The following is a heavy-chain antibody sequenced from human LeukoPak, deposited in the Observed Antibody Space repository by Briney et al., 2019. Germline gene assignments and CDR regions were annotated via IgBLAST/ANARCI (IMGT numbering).Heavy chain of an antibody. Sequence: GGSLRLSCAASGFPFSSYAMGWVRQAPGKGLEWVSSIRGNDERAFYADSVKGRFTISRDNSKNTVSLQMTSLEVEDTAVYYCVRNGCSATNCYIFLGDWYFDLWGRGTLVTVSS. D-gene: IGHD2-2*02. V-gene: IGHV3-23*01. CDR1: GFPFSSYA. J-gene: IGHJ2*01. CDR2: IRGNDERA. CDR3: VRNGCSATNCYIFLGDWYFDL.